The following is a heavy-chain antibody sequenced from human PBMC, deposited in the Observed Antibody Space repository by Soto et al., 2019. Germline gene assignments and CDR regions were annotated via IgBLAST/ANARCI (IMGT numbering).Heavy chain of an antibody. V-gene: IGHV3-30*03. Sequence: QVQLVESGGGVVQPGRSLRLSGAASGFTFSNYGMHWVRQAPGKGLEWVAVISYDGSNKYYADSVKGRFTISRDNSKNTLYLQMSSRRAEDTAVYYCARVQTVDTAMDFLDYYGMDVWGQGTTVTVSS. CDR1: GFTFSNYG. CDR2: ISYDGSNK. D-gene: IGHD5-18*01. CDR3: ARVQTVDTAMDFLDYYGMDV. J-gene: IGHJ6*02.